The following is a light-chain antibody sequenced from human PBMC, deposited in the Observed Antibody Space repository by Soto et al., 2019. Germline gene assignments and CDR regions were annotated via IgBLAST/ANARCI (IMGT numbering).Light chain of an antibody. J-gene: IGKJ5*01. CDR3: QQYNNWPPIT. V-gene: IGKV3-15*01. CDR1: QHVNNRY. Sequence: EIVLTQSPGTLSLSPGERATLSCRASQHVNNRYLAWYQQKPGQAPRLLIYGASTRATGIPARFSGSGSGTEFTLTISSLQSEDFAVYYCQQYNNWPPITFGQGTRLEIK. CDR2: GAS.